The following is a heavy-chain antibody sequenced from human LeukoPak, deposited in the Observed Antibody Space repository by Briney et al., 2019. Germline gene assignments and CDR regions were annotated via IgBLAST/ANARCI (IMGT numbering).Heavy chain of an antibody. D-gene: IGHD6-19*01. J-gene: IGHJ4*02. V-gene: IGHV4-59*08. Sequence: SETLSLTCTVSGASISSYYWSWIRQPPGKRLEWIGYIYYSGSPKYNPSLKSRVTISLDTSNKQFSLKLSSVTASDTAVYYCVRLIDFSCGWYPHYFDYWGQGTLVTVSS. CDR3: VRLIDFSCGWYPHYFDY. CDR2: IYYSGSP. CDR1: GASISSYY.